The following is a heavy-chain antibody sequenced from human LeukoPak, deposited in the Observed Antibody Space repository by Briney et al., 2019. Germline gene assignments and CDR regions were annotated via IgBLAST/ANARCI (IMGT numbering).Heavy chain of an antibody. CDR3: ARSPPRRDYQAYYYGH. V-gene: IGHV3-30-3*01. D-gene: IGHD4/OR15-4a*01. CDR1: GFTFSNYA. J-gene: IGHJ4*02. Sequence: GGSLRLSCAASGFTFSNYAMHWVRQAPGKGLEWVAVISYDGSDKYYADSVKGRFTISRDNSKNTLYLQMNSLRPEDTAVYYCARSPPRRDYQAYYYGHWGQGTLVTVSS. CDR2: ISYDGSDK.